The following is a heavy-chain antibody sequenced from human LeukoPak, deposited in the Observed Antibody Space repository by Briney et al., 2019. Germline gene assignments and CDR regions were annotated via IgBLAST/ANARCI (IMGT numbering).Heavy chain of an antibody. J-gene: IGHJ2*01. V-gene: IGHV3-21*01. CDR1: GFTFSSYS. CDR2: ISSSSSYI. D-gene: IGHD6-19*01. Sequence: GGSLRLSCAASGFTFSSYSMNWVRQAPGKGLEWVSSISSSSSYIHYADSVKGRFTISRDNAKNSLYLQMNSLRAEDTAVYYCVREASSSGWYGTHWYFDFWGRGTLVTVSS. CDR3: VREASSSGWYGTHWYFDF.